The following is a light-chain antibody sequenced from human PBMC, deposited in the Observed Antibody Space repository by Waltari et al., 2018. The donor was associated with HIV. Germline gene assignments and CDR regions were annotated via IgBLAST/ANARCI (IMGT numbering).Light chain of an antibody. V-gene: IGLV2-11*01. CDR2: NSK. J-gene: IGLJ2*01. CDR1: PSDLANDKC. Sequence: QSALTQPRSVSASPGQSVTISCSAIPSDLANDKCVSSFQHQPGRAPKIIIYNSKGRPSGVPARFSGSKSGNTASLSISGLRTEDETDYFCCAFTAYRTCIFAGGTSLTVL. CDR3: CAFTAYRTCI.